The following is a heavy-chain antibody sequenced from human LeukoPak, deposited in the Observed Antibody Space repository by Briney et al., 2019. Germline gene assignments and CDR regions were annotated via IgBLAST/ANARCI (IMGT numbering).Heavy chain of an antibody. CDR3: AKDRGKVPAAIFDY. J-gene: IGHJ4*02. CDR2: IRYDGSNK. V-gene: IGHV3-30*02. Sequence: PGGSLRLSCAASGFTFSSYGMHRVRQAPGKGLEWVAFIRYDGSNKYYADSVKGRFTISRDNSKNTLYLQMNSLRAEDTAVYYCAKDRGKVPAAIFDYWGQGTLVTVSS. D-gene: IGHD2-2*01. CDR1: GFTFSSYG.